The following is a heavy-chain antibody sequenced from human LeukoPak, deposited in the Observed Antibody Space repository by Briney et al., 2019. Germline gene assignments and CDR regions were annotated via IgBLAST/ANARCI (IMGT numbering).Heavy chain of an antibody. CDR2: ISWNSVNL. CDR3: ATGSITARSGSVYYYYYMDV. Sequence: PGKSLRLSCAASGFTIDDYAMHWVRQAPGKGLEWVSGISWNSVNLGYADSVRGRFTISRDNAKNSLYLQMNSLRAEDMALYYCATGSITARSGSVYYYYYMDVWGKGTTLTVSS. J-gene: IGHJ6*03. V-gene: IGHV3-9*03. CDR1: GFTIDDYA. D-gene: IGHD6-6*01.